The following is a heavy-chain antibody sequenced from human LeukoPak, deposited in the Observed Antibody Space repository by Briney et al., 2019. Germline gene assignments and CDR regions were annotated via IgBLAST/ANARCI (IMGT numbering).Heavy chain of an antibody. CDR2: ISSSGAAI. CDR1: GFTFSTYE. V-gene: IGHV3-48*03. Sequence: PGRSLRLSCAASGFTFSTYEMNWIRQAPGKGLEWISYISSSGAAIHYSDSVRGRFTISRDNARQSLYLQMNSLRDEDTAVYYCARESPDWFDLWGRGTLVTVSS. J-gene: IGHJ5*02. CDR3: ARESPDWFDL.